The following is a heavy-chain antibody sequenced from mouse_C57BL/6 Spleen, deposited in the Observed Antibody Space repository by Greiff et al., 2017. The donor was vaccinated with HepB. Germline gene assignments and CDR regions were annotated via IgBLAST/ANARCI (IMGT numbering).Heavy chain of an antibody. Sequence: QVQLKQPGTELVKPGASVKLSCKASGYTFTSYWMHWVKQRPGQGLEWIGNINPSNGGTNYNEKFKSKATLTVDKSSSTAYMQLSSLTSEDSAVYYCARWAYYSNYWYFDVWGTGTTVTVSS. D-gene: IGHD2-5*01. J-gene: IGHJ1*03. CDR1: GYTFTSYW. CDR3: ARWAYYSNYWYFDV. CDR2: INPSNGGT. V-gene: IGHV1-53*01.